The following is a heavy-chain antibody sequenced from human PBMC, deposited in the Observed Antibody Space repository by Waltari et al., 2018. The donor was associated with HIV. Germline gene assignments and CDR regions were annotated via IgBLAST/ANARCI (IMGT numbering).Heavy chain of an antibody. V-gene: IGHV3-48*01. CDR3: ARDRTRYYFDS. Sequence: EVQLVESGGGLVQPGGSLRLSCTASGLSFSSYSMNWVRKAPGKGLEGVSYISTSSSAIFYADAGKGRFTISRDTAKNSLYLQMNSLRAEDTAVYYCARDRTRYYFDSWGQGTLVTVSS. CDR2: ISTSSSAI. CDR1: GLSFSSYS. D-gene: IGHD6-6*01. J-gene: IGHJ4*02.